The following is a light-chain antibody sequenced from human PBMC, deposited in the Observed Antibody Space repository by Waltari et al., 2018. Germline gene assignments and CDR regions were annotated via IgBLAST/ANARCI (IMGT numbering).Light chain of an antibody. CDR1: QGIDKE. J-gene: IGKJ2*03. Sequence: DIQMTQSPSSLSASVGDRVTVSCRASQGIDKELGWYQQKPGKAPTLLIFAASTLQTGVSSRVSGSGSGTDFTLTINNLQPEDVATYYCHQDYSFPFSFGQGTKVEIK. CDR3: HQDYSFPFS. CDR2: AAS. V-gene: IGKV1-17*02.